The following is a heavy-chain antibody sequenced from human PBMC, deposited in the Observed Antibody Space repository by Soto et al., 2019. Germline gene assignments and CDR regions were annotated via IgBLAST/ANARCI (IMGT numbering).Heavy chain of an antibody. V-gene: IGHV1-46*01. CDR1: GYIFTAYS. D-gene: IGHD2-15*01. Sequence: QVQLVQSGAEVKKPGASVKVSCKASGYIFTAYSMHWVRQAPGQGLEWMGVVNPSGGSTNYAQKFPGRITMTRDTSTRTVYMDLSSLTSEDTAVYYCAREENCSDGICYSEYFQRWGQGTLVTVSS. CDR3: AREENCSDGICYSEYFQR. J-gene: IGHJ1*01. CDR2: VNPSGGST.